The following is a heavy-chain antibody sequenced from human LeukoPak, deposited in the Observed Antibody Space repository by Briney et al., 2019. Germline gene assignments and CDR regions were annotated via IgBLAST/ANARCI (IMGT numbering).Heavy chain of an antibody. D-gene: IGHD3-22*01. J-gene: IGHJ4*02. Sequence: SGGSLRLSCAASGFTFSSYWMSWVRQAPGKGLEWVANIKQDGSEKYYVDSVKGRFTISRDTAKNSLYLQMNSLRAEDTAVYYCRYDTTGYYSGDYWGQGTLVTVSS. V-gene: IGHV3-7*01. CDR1: GFTFSSYW. CDR3: RYDTTGYYSGDY. CDR2: IKQDGSEK.